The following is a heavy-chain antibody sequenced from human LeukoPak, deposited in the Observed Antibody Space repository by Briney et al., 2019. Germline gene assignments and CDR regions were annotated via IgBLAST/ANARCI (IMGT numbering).Heavy chain of an antibody. D-gene: IGHD3-10*01. CDR1: GFTFSGYA. CDR3: ATMVRGVHFDY. CDR2: ISGSGGST. V-gene: IGHV3-23*01. Sequence: PGGSLRLSCAASGFTFSGYAMSWVRQAPGKGVEWVSAISGSGGSTYYAECVKGRFNISRDNSNNTLYLQMNSLRAEDTAVYYCATMVRGVHFDYWGQGTLVTVSS. J-gene: IGHJ4*02.